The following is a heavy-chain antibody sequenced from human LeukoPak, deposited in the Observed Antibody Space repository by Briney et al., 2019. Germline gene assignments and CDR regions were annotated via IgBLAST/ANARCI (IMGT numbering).Heavy chain of an antibody. J-gene: IGHJ4*02. CDR2: ISGSGDST. Sequence: GGSLRLSCVASGFIFRNYAMTWVRQAPGKGLEWVSAISGSGDSTSYADAVKGRLTISRDNAKNTVYLQMNSLRAEDTAVYYCTRVRHGDYFDPWGLGTLVTVSS. D-gene: IGHD4-17*01. V-gene: IGHV3-23*01. CDR1: GFIFRNYA. CDR3: TRVRHGDYFDP.